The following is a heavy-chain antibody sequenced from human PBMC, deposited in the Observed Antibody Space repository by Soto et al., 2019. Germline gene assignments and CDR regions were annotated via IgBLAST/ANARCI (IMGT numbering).Heavy chain of an antibody. Sequence: PSETLSLTCAVSGGSISSGGYSWSWIRQPPGKGLEWIGYISHSGSTYFNPSLKSRVTISVDRSKNQFSLKLSSVTAADTAVYCCARGGLLPDYWGQGTLVTVSS. D-gene: IGHD6-19*01. CDR2: ISHSGST. V-gene: IGHV4-30-2*01. CDR1: GGSISSGGYS. J-gene: IGHJ4*02. CDR3: ARGGLLPDY.